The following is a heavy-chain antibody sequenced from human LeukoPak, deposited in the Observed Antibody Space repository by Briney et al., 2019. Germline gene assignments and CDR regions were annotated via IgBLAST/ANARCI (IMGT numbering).Heavy chain of an antibody. V-gene: IGHV3-30-3*01. D-gene: IGHD3-22*01. J-gene: IGHJ4*02. CDR2: ISYDGSNK. Sequence: QPGKSLRLSCAASGFTFSSYAMHWVRQAPGKGLEWVAVISYDGSNKYYADSVKGRFTISRDNSKNTLYLQMNSLRAEDTAVYYCARDPEYYYDSSGYRRGAYFDYWGQGTLVTVSS. CDR1: GFTFSSYA. CDR3: ARDPEYYYDSSGYRRGAYFDY.